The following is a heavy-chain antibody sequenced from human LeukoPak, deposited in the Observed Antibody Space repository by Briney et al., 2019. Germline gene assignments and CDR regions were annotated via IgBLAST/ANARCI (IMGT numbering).Heavy chain of an antibody. CDR3: AAWGLYNY. CDR2: INLHGSVK. V-gene: IGHV3-7*01. Sequence: GGSLRLSCAASGFTLSDYWMNWVRQAPGKGLEWVANINLHGSVKLHVDSVEGRFTISRDNANNSLFLQMTSLKVEDTAVYYCAAWGLYNYWGQGTLVTVSS. CDR1: GFTLSDYW. D-gene: IGHD7-27*01. J-gene: IGHJ4*02.